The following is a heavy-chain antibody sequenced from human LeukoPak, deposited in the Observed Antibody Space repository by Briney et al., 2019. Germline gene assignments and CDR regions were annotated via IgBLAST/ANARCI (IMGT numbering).Heavy chain of an antibody. CDR2: ISGSGVTT. CDR3: TKALYCGGDCYSRDDY. Sequence: PGGSLRPSCAASGFTISSFAMNWVRQAPGKGLEWVSAISGSGVTTYHADSVKGRFTISRDNFKNTLYLQMNSLRAEDTAVYYCTKALYCGGDCYSRDDYWGQGTLVTVSS. CDR1: GFTISSFA. V-gene: IGHV3-23*01. J-gene: IGHJ4*02. D-gene: IGHD2-21*02.